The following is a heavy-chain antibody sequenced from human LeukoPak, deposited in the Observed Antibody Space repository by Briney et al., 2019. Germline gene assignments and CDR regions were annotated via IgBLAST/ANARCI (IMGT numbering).Heavy chain of an antibody. Sequence: GGSLRLSCAASGFTFSSYWMHWVRQAPGKGLVWVSRMYADETDTTSADSVKGRFTISRDNAKNTLHLQMNSLRVEDTAVYYCARDGCTSTSCYVGVAMDVWGKGTMVTVSS. D-gene: IGHD2-2*01. CDR3: ARDGCTSTSCYVGVAMDV. J-gene: IGHJ6*03. CDR2: MYADETDT. CDR1: GFTFSSYW. V-gene: IGHV3-74*01.